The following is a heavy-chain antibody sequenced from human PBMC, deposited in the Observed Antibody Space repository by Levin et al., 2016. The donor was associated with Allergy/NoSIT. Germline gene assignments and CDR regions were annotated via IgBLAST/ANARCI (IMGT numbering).Heavy chain of an antibody. CDR3: ARGKRVGNIVVVPAASHSHLWFDP. Sequence: SETLSLTCAVYGGSFSGYYWSWIRQPPGKGLEWIGEINHSGSTNYNPSLKSRVTISVDTSKNQFSLKLSSVTAADTAVYYCARGKRVGNIVVVPAASHSHLWFDPWGQGTLVTVSS. D-gene: IGHD2-2*01. CDR2: INHSGST. CDR1: GGSFSGYY. J-gene: IGHJ5*02. V-gene: IGHV4-34*01.